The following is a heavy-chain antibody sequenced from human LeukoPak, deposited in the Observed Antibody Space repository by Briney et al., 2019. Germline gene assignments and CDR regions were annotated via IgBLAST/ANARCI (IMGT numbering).Heavy chain of an antibody. V-gene: IGHV1-2*02. D-gene: IGHD2-21*02. CDR3: ARGGSAQIAVMTATPDF. CDR2: VNPNSGGT. CDR1: GYILHNFH. J-gene: IGHJ4*02. Sequence: ASVKVSCKASGYILHNFHIRWVRQAPGQGLEWMGWVNPNSGGTNFAQKFQGRVTLTTDMSLNTAYMELRSLTGDDTATYYCARGGSAQIAVMTATPDFWGQGTLVIVSS.